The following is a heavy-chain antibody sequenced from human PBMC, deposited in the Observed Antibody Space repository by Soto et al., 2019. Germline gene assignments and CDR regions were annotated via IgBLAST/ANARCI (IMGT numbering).Heavy chain of an antibody. CDR2: INHSGST. D-gene: IGHD1-7*01. V-gene: IGHV4-34*01. CDR1: GGSFSGYY. Sequence: PSETLSLTCAVYGGSFSGYYWSWIRQPPGKGLEWIGEINHSGSTNYNPSLKSRVTISVDTSKNQFSLKLSSVTAADTAVYYCARGVGITGTIYRWWFDPWGQGTLVTVSS. CDR3: ARGVGITGTIYRWWFDP. J-gene: IGHJ5*02.